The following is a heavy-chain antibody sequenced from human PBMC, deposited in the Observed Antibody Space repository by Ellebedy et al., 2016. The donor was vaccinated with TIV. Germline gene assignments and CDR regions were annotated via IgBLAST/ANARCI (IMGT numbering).Heavy chain of an antibody. CDR1: GFTFSSYS. V-gene: IGHV3-48*02. CDR3: AKDQAVFQPQYYDILTGYYKGRGFDY. J-gene: IGHJ4*02. Sequence: GESLKISXAASGFTFSSYSMSWVRQAPGKGLEWVSYISSSSSTIYYADSVKGRFTISRDNAKNSLYLQMNSLRDEDTAVYYCAKDQAVFQPQYYDILTGYYKGRGFDYWGQGTLVTVSS. CDR2: ISSSSSTI. D-gene: IGHD3-9*01.